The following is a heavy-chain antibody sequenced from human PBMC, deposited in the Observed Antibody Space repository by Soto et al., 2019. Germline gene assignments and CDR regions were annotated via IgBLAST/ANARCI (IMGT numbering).Heavy chain of an antibody. D-gene: IGHD6-13*01. Sequence: PLQTLSLACAVCGGSISSSNWWSWVRQPPGKGLEWIGEIYHSGSTNYNPSLKSRVTISVDKSKNQFSLKLSSVTAADTAVYDCARDPWEAGYYYGTDVWGQRTTVTVSS. CDR3: ARDPWEAGYYYGTDV. V-gene: IGHV4-4*02. CDR1: GGSISSSNW. CDR2: IYHSGST. J-gene: IGHJ6*02.